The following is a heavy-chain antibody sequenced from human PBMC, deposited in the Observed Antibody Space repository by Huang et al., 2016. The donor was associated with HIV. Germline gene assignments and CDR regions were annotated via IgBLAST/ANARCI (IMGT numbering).Heavy chain of an antibody. CDR1: GGSISSYY. CDR3: ARSHSIHWGFNWFDP. CDR2: MYYSGCT. D-gene: IGHD7-27*01. V-gene: IGHV4-59*01. Sequence: QVQLQESGPGLVKPSETLSLTCTVSGGSISSYYWSWIRQPPGKGLEWIGYMYYSGCTNYNPSLKSRVTISVDTSKNQCSLKLSSVTAADTAVYYCARSHSIHWGFNWFDPWGQGTLVTVSS. J-gene: IGHJ5*02.